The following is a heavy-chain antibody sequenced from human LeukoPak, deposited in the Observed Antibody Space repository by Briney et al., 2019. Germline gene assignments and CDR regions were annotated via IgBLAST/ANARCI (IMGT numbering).Heavy chain of an antibody. CDR2: ISSSSDNI. J-gene: IGHJ4*02. CDR3: VRDIRTIHEK. V-gene: IGHV3-21*06. Sequence: SGGSLRLSCAASGFTFSSYSMNWVRQAPGKGLEWVSSISSSSDNIYYADSVKGRFTISRDNAKNSVYLQMNSLSVEDTAVYFCVRDIRTIHEKWGQGTLVIVSS. D-gene: IGHD1/OR15-1a*01. CDR1: GFTFSSYS.